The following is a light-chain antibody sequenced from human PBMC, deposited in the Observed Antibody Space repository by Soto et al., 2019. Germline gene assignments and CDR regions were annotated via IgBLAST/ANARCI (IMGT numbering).Light chain of an antibody. J-gene: IGKJ4*01. CDR3: QQYGSSPLT. CDR2: DAS. Sequence: ETVLTQSPATLSLSPGERATLSCRASQSVGSDLVWYQQKPGQAPRLLIYDASNRATGIPDTFSGSGSGTDFTLTISRLEPEDFAVYYCQQYGSSPLTFGAGTKVDIK. CDR1: QSVGSD. V-gene: IGKV3-20*01.